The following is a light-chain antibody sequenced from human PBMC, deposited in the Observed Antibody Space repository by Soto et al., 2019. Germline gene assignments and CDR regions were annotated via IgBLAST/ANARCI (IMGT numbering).Light chain of an antibody. V-gene: IGLV2-14*01. CDR3: ASYVNNNSSFV. CDR1: SGDIDDYQY. Sequence: QSALPQPASGSGAPGQSITLSCTGSSGDIDDYQYVSWYQHHAGKAPKVIMFDVSHRPSGVSNRFSGSRSDNTASLTISWLLSEDEADYYCASYVNNNSSFVVRSGTKVTVL. CDR2: DVS. J-gene: IGLJ1*01.